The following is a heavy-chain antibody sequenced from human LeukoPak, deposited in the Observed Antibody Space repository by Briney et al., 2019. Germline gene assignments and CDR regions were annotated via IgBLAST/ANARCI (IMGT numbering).Heavy chain of an antibody. Sequence: SETLSRTCTVSGGSISSGDYYWSWIRQPPGKCLEWIGYIYYSGSTYYNPSLKSRVTISVDTSKNQFSLKLSSVTAADTAVYYCARGVPYGGNPVDYWGQGTLVTVSS. D-gene: IGHD4-23*01. CDR1: GGSISSGDYY. CDR2: IYYSGST. V-gene: IGHV4-30-4*01. J-gene: IGHJ4*02. CDR3: ARGVPYGGNPVDY.